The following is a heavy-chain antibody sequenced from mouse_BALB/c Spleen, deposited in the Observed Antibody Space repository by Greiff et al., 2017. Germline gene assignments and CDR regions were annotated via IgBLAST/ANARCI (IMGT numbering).Heavy chain of an antibody. CDR1: GYAFSSYW. CDR3: APLYYDYDGGFAY. J-gene: IGHJ3*01. V-gene: IGHV1-80*01. CDR2: IYPGDGDT. Sequence: QVQLQQSGAELVRPGSSVKISCKASGYAFSSYWMNWVKQRPGQGLEWIGQIYPGDGDTNYNGKFKGKATLTADKSSSTAYMQLSSLTSEDSAVYFCAPLYYDYDGGFAYWGQGTLVTVSA. D-gene: IGHD2-4*01.